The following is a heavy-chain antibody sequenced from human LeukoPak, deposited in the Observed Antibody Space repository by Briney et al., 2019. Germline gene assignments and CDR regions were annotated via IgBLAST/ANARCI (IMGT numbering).Heavy chain of an antibody. J-gene: IGHJ6*03. Sequence: SETLSLTCAVYGGSFSGYYWSWIRQPPGKGLEWIGEINHSGSTNYNPSLKSRVTISVDTSKNQFSLKLSSVTAADTAVYYCAGRQAFYCSSTSCYNGYMDVWGKGTTVTVSS. CDR2: INHSGST. CDR1: GGSFSGYY. D-gene: IGHD2-2*02. V-gene: IGHV4-34*01. CDR3: AGRQAFYCSSTSCYNGYMDV.